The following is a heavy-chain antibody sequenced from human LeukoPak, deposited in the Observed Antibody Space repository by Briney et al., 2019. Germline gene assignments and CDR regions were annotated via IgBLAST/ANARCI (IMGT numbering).Heavy chain of an antibody. CDR2: IYTSGST. CDR1: GGSISSYY. V-gene: IGHV4-4*07. Sequence: SETLSLTCTVSGGSISSYYWSWIRQPAGKGLEWTGRIYTSGSTNYNPSLKSRVTMSVDTSKNQFSLKLSSVTAADTAVYYCARTRVDYYDSSGYYFFDYWGQGTLVTVSS. J-gene: IGHJ4*02. CDR3: ARTRVDYYDSSGYYFFDY. D-gene: IGHD3-22*01.